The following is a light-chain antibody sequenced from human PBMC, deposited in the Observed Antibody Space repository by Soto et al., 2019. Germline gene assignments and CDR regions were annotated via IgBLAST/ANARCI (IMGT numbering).Light chain of an antibody. V-gene: IGKV3-20*01. CDR2: ASV. J-gene: IGKJ5*01. Sequence: PGDRATLSCRASQTISSAYFAWYNQKPGQAPRLLIYASVNRATGIPDRFSGSASGTDFTLTINRLEPEEFAVYYCQLYAHSPPFGQGTRLQVK. CDR1: QTISSAY. CDR3: QLYAHSPP.